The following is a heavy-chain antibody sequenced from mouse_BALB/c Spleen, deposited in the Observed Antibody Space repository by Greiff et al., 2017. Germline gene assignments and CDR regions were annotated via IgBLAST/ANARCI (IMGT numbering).Heavy chain of an antibody. CDR3: AREVGSSYDYFDV. Sequence: DVHLVESGGGLVQPGGSRKLSCAASGFTFSDYGMAWVRQAPGKGPEWVAFISNLAYSIYYADTVTGRFTISRENAKNTLYLEMSSLRSEDTAMYYCAREVGSSYDYFDVWGAGTTVTVSS. CDR2: ISNLAYSI. D-gene: IGHD1-1*01. V-gene: IGHV5-15*02. J-gene: IGHJ1*01. CDR1: GFTFSDYG.